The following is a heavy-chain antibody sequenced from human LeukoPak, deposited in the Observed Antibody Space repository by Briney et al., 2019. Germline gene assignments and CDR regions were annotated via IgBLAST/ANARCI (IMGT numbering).Heavy chain of an antibody. CDR3: ARGLGGSYYYYYGMDV. D-gene: IGHD3-16*01. V-gene: IGHV1-8*01. CDR1: GYTFTGYD. CDR2: MNPDNGNT. Sequence: ASVKVSCKASGYTFTGYDINWVRQATGQGLEWMGWMNPDNGNTGYAQKLQGRVTMTRNTSISTAYMELSSLRSEDTAVYYCARGLGGSYYYYYGMDVWGQGTTVTVSS. J-gene: IGHJ6*02.